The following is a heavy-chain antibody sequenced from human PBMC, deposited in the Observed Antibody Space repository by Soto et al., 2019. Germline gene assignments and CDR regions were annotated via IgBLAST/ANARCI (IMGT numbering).Heavy chain of an antibody. CDR3: ALSYPVTTDY. Sequence: EVQLVESGGGLVQPGGSLRLSCAASGLTFSSYWMHWVRQAPGKGLVWVSRINSDGSSTNYADSVKGRCTISRDNAKNTLYLQMRIVRAEDTAVYYCALSYPVTTDYWGQGTLVTVSS. V-gene: IGHV3-74*01. CDR2: INSDGSST. J-gene: IGHJ4*02. CDR1: GLTFSSYW. D-gene: IGHD4-17*01.